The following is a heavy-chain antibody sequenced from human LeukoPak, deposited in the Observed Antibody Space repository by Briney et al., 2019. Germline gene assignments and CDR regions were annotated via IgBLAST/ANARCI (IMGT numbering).Heavy chain of an antibody. CDR1: GGSFSGYY. Sequence: SETLSLTCAVYGGSFSGYYWSWIRQPPGKGLEWIGEINHSGSTNYNPSLKSRVTISVDTSKNQFSLKLSSVTAADTAVYYCARGLRNYQLPMGSWGQGTLVTVFS. D-gene: IGHD2-2*01. CDR2: INHSGST. J-gene: IGHJ5*02. CDR3: ARGLRNYQLPMGS. V-gene: IGHV4-34*01.